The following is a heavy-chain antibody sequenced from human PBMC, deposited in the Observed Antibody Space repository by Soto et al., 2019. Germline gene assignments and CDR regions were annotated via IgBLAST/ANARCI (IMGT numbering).Heavy chain of an antibody. CDR2: LRTDGSHP. V-gene: IGHV3-74*01. CDR3: ARGGDPDY. Sequence: PGGSLRLSCAASGFIFSSYWMHWVRQAPGEGLMWVSRLRTDGSHPDYADSVKGRFTISRDNAKNTLYLQMNNLRAEDTAVYYCARGGDPDYWGQGTLVTVSS. J-gene: IGHJ4*02. D-gene: IGHD2-21*02. CDR1: GFIFSSYW.